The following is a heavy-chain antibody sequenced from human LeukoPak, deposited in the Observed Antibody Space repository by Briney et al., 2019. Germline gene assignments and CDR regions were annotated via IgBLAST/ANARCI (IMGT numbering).Heavy chain of an antibody. CDR2: INHSGST. Sequence: SETLSLTCAVYGGSFSGYYWSWIRQPPGKGLEWIGEINHSGSTNYNPSLKSRVTISLDTSKNQFSLKLSSVTAADTAVYYCARHGISVWGSYRSFDLWGRGTLVTVSS. J-gene: IGHJ2*01. CDR1: GGSFSGYY. CDR3: ARHGISVWGSYRSFDL. D-gene: IGHD3-16*02. V-gene: IGHV4-34*01.